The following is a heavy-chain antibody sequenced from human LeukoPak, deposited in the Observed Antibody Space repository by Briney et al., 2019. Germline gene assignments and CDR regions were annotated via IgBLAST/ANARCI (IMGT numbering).Heavy chain of an antibody. CDR1: GYTFTGYY. CDR2: INPNSGGT. J-gene: IGHJ4*02. CDR3: ARSAYGLGYFDY. Sequence: SVKVSCKASGYTFTGYYMHWVRQAPGQGLEWMGWINPNSGGTNYAQKFQGRVTMTRDTSISTAYMELSRLRSDDTAVYYCARSAYGLGYFDYWGQGTLVAVSS. V-gene: IGHV1-2*02. D-gene: IGHD4-17*01.